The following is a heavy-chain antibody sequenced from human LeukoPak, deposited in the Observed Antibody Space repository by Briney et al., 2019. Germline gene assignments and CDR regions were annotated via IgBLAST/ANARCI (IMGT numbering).Heavy chain of an antibody. Sequence: ASVKVSCKTSGYTFTDYYMHWVRQAPGQGLEWMGWVNPNSGGTNYAQKFQGRVTMTRDASIDTAYMELNSLTSDDTAVYHCARAGYDILTGYTYFDYWGLGALVTVSS. D-gene: IGHD3-9*01. CDR2: VNPNSGGT. CDR1: GYTFTDYY. CDR3: ARAGYDILTGYTYFDY. V-gene: IGHV1-2*02. J-gene: IGHJ4*02.